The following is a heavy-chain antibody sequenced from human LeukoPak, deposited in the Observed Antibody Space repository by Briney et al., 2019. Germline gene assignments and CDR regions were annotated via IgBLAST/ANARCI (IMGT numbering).Heavy chain of an antibody. J-gene: IGHJ4*02. CDR1: GGSFSGYY. V-gene: IGHV4-34*01. Sequence: SETLSLTCAVYGGSFSGYYWSWIRQPPGKGLEWIGEINHSGSTNYNPSLQSRVTISVDTSKNHFSLKLSSVTAADTAVYYCARDRAAADYTYYFDYWGQGTLVTVSS. CDR2: INHSGST. D-gene: IGHD6-13*01. CDR3: ARDRAAADYTYYFDY.